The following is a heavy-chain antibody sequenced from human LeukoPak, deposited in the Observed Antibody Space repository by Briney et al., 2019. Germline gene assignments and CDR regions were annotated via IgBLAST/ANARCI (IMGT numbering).Heavy chain of an antibody. Sequence: GESLKTSCKGSGYSFTNYWIGWVRQMPGKGLEWMGIIYPGDSDTRYSPSFQGQVTISADKSISTAYLQWSSLTASDTAMYHCARHTPMANFDYWGQGTLVTVSS. CDR2: IYPGDSDT. CDR1: GYSFTNYW. V-gene: IGHV5-51*01. J-gene: IGHJ4*02. D-gene: IGHD5-18*01. CDR3: ARHTPMANFDY.